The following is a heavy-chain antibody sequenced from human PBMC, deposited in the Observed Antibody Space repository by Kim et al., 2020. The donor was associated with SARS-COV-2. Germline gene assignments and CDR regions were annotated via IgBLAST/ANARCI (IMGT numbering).Heavy chain of an antibody. CDR3: ARSSISGYVLGFDY. CDR1: GGSISSSSYY. CDR2: IYYSGST. V-gene: IGHV4-39*01. J-gene: IGHJ4*02. Sequence: SETLSLTCTVSGGSISSSSYYWGWIRQPPGKGLEWIGSIYYSGSTYYNPSLKSRVTISVDTSKNQFSLKLSSVTAADTAVYYCARSSISGYVLGFDYWGQGTLVTVSS. D-gene: IGHD5-12*01.